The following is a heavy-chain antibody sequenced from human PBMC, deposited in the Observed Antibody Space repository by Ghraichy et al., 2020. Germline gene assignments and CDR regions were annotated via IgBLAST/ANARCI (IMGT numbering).Heavy chain of an antibody. CDR2: ISGSGGST. Sequence: GGSLRLSCAASGFTFSSYAMSWVRQAPGKGLEWVSAISGSGGSTYYADSVKGRFTISRDNSKNTLYLQMNSLRAEDTAVYYCAKDGQGDIVVGYDLDPWGQGTLVTVSS. D-gene: IGHD2-2*01. CDR1: GFTFSSYA. J-gene: IGHJ5*02. CDR3: AKDGQGDIVVGYDLDP. V-gene: IGHV3-23*01.